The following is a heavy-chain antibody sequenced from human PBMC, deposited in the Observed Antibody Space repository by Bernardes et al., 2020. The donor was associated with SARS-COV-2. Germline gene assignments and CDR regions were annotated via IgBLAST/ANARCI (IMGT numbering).Heavy chain of an antibody. J-gene: IGHJ4*02. CDR1: GFDVSDSY. CDR3: AIMATYSYALDL. Sequence: GGSLRLSCAASGFDVSDSYMTWVRQAPGKGPEWVSTLYSGGATYYAESVEGRFYNSRDNSKNTLYLQMNSLRDEDTAMYYCAIMATYSYALDLRGQGTLVTVSS. V-gene: IGHV3-53*01. D-gene: IGHD5-18*01. CDR2: LYSGGAT.